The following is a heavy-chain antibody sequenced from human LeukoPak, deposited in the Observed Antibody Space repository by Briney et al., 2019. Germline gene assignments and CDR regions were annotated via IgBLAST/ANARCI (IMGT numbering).Heavy chain of an antibody. D-gene: IGHD1-26*01. V-gene: IGHV3-21*01. Sequence: GGSLRLSCAASGFTFSSYTMNWVRQAPGKGLEWVSYISNSGGYLYYADSVTGPFTTSRDNAKNSLNLQMNSLRAEDTAVYYCARSYLDDFDIWGQGTMVTFSS. CDR3: ARSYLDDFDI. J-gene: IGHJ3*02. CDR2: ISNSGGYL. CDR1: GFTFSSYT.